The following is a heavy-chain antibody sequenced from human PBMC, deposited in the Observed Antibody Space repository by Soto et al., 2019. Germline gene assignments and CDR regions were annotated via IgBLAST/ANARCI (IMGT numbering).Heavy chain of an antibody. CDR1: GYTFTSYG. D-gene: IGHD6-13*01. Sequence: ASVKVSCKASGYTFTSYGISWVRQAPGQGLEWMGWISAYNGNTNYAQKLQGRGTMTTDTSTSTAYMELRSLRSDDTDVYYCARDRQQLASTMYDSWGQGTLVTVSS. CDR3: ARDRQQLASTMYDS. CDR2: ISAYNGNT. V-gene: IGHV1-18*01. J-gene: IGHJ4*02.